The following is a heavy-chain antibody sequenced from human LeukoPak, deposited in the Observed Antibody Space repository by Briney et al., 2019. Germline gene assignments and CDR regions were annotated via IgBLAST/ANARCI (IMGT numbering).Heavy chain of an antibody. CDR3: ARCGKSSYGVDV. D-gene: IGHD4-23*01. Sequence: GESLKISCTGSGNSFTTYWIGWVRQMPGKGLGWMGIIYPGDSETRYSPSFQGQVTISADKSISTAYLQWITLKASDTAIYYCARCGKSSYGVDVWGQGTTVTVSS. V-gene: IGHV5-51*01. CDR1: GNSFTTYW. J-gene: IGHJ6*02. CDR2: IYPGDSET.